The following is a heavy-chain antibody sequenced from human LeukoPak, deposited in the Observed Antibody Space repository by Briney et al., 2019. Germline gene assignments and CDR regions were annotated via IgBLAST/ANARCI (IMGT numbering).Heavy chain of an antibody. CDR3: SRGGANDL. J-gene: IGHJ5*02. Sequence: SETLSLTCTVSGGSITSDYWSWIRQPAGKGLEWIGRIFTSGSSTYNPSLKSRVTMSLDTSKHQFSLKLSSVTAADTAVYFCSRGGANDLWGQGTLVTVSS. CDR1: GGSITSDY. D-gene: IGHD4/OR15-4a*01. CDR2: IFTSGSS. V-gene: IGHV4-4*07.